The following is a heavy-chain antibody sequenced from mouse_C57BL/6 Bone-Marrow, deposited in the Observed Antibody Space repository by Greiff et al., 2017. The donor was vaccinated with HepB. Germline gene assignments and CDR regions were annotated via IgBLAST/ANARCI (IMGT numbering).Heavy chain of an antibody. Sequence: QVQLKESGPELVKPGASVKISCKASGYSFTSYYIHWVKQRPGQGLEWIGWIYPGSGNTKYNEKFKGKATLTADTSSSTAYMQLSSLTSEDSAVYYCARPGPVYYFDYWGQGTTLTVSS. J-gene: IGHJ2*01. CDR2: IYPGSGNT. CDR1: GYSFTSYY. CDR3: ARPGPVYYFDY. V-gene: IGHV1-66*01.